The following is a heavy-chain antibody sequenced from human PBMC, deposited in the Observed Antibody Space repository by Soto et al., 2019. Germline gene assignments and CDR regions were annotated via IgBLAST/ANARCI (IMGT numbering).Heavy chain of an antibody. Sequence: PGGSLRLSCAASGFTFSGYGMHWVRQAPGKGLEWVAVISYDGSNKYYADSVKGRFTISRDNSKNTLYLQMNSLRAEDTAVYYCAKGSWARYDSSGYYPDFDYWGQGTLVTVSS. J-gene: IGHJ4*02. V-gene: IGHV3-30*18. D-gene: IGHD3-22*01. CDR1: GFTFSGYG. CDR3: AKGSWARYDSSGYYPDFDY. CDR2: ISYDGSNK.